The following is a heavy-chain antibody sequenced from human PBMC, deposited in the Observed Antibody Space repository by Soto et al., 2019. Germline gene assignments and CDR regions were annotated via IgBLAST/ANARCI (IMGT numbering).Heavy chain of an antibody. CDR1: GYTFTSYS. CDR3: ARDLAVGWFDP. Sequence: QVQLVQSGAEVKKPGASLKVSCKTSGYTFTSYSISWVRQAPGQGLEWMGWINVYNGNTKYAQNLQGRVTMTTDTSTSTAYMELRSLRSDDTAVYYCARDLAVGWFDPWGQGTLVTVSS. V-gene: IGHV1-18*01. D-gene: IGHD2-2*01. J-gene: IGHJ5*02. CDR2: INVYNGNT.